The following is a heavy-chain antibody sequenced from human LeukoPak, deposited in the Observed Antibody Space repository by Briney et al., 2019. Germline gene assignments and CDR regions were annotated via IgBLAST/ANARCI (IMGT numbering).Heavy chain of an antibody. V-gene: IGHV1-3*01. CDR1: GYTFTSYA. D-gene: IGHD3-10*01. J-gene: IGHJ3*02. CDR3: ARPVRGHPTDAFDI. CDR2: INAGNSNT. Sequence: RRASVKVSCKASGYTFTSYAMHWVRQAPGQRLEWMGWINAGNSNTKYSQKFQGRVTITRDTSASTAYMELSSLRSEDTAVYYCARPVRGHPTDAFDIWGQGTMVTVSS.